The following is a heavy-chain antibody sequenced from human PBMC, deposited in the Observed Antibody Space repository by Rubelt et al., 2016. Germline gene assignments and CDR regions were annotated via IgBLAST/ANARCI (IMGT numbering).Heavy chain of an antibody. V-gene: IGHV1-46*01. Sequence: QVQLVQSGAEVKKPGASVKVSCKASGYTFTSYYMHWVRQAPGQGLEWMGIINPSGGSTSYAPQFQGGIPVTREPSTRTVYMALGSLGAEATAVYYCARSPRSDFEYNWFDPSGQGTLVTVSS. J-gene: IGHJ5*02. CDR2: INPSGGST. D-gene: IGHD3-3*01. CDR3: ARSPRSDFEYNWFDP. CDR1: GYTFTSYY.